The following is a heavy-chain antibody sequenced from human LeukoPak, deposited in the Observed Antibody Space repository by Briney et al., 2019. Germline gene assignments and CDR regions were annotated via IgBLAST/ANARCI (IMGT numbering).Heavy chain of an antibody. J-gene: IGHJ4*02. V-gene: IGHV3-20*04. CDR3: ARDPLAYCGGDCYSDY. Sequence: GGSLRLSCAASGFTFSSYEMNWVRQAPGKGLEWVSGINWNGGSTGYADSVKGRFTISRDNAKNSLYLQMNSLRAEDTALYYCARDPLAYCGGDCYSDYWGQGTLVTVSS. CDR1: GFTFSSYE. D-gene: IGHD2-21*02. CDR2: INWNGGST.